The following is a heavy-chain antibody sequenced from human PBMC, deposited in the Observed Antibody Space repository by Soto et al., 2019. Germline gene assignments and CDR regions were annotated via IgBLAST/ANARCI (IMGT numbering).Heavy chain of an antibody. CDR3: VRTRQQWLVGDS. CDR1: GYTLSSFG. D-gene: IGHD6-19*01. Sequence: QAQLVQSGAEVKKPGASVKVSCKASGYTLSSFGIHWVRQAPGQSLEWMGWINAGNGNTKYSQKLQGRVTFSRDTSANTAYMELTSLTSEDTAVYYCVRTRQQWLVGDSWGQGSLVTVSS. V-gene: IGHV1-3*01. J-gene: IGHJ4*02. CDR2: INAGNGNT.